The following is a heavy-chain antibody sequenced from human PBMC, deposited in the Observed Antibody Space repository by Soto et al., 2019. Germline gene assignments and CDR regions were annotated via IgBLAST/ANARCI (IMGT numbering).Heavy chain of an antibody. CDR3: ARLPDYFTRSGYYYGVDY. V-gene: IGHV1-69*01. D-gene: IGHD3-22*01. J-gene: IGHJ4*02. CDR2: IIPMFGTA. CDR1: GGTFSTYA. Sequence: QVQLVQSGAEVKKPGSSVKVSCKASGGTFSTYAISWVRQAPGQGLEWMRGIIPMFGTAKYAQKFQGRVTITADESTTTAYMELSSLGSDDTAVYYCARLPDYFTRSGYYYGVDYWGQGTLVTVSS.